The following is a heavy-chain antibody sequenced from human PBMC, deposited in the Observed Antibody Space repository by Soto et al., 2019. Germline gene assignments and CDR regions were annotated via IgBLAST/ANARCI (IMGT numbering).Heavy chain of an antibody. CDR1: GGSISSGDYY. D-gene: IGHD3-22*01. J-gene: IGHJ4*02. V-gene: IGHV4-30-4*01. Sequence: PSETLSLTCTVSGGSISSGDYYWSWIRQPPGKGLEWIGYIYYSGSTYYNPSLKSRVTISVDTSKNQFSLKLSSVTAADTAVYYCARVRDSSGYYYAVDYWGQGTLVTVS. CDR2: IYYSGST. CDR3: ARVRDSSGYYYAVDY.